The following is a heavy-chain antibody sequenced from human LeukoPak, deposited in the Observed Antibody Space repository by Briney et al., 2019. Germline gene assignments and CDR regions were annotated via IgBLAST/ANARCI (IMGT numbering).Heavy chain of an antibody. CDR2: ISTRSGGT. CDR1: GFTFSTYG. J-gene: IGHJ4*02. D-gene: IGHD3-10*01. Sequence: GGSLRLSCAASGFTFSTYGMHWVRQAPGKGLEWVSAISTRSGGTYYADSVKGRFTISRDNAENTLYLQMNSLRAEDTAVYYCAKGTIVRGDFDYWGQGTLVTVSS. V-gene: IGHV3-23*01. CDR3: AKGTIVRGDFDY.